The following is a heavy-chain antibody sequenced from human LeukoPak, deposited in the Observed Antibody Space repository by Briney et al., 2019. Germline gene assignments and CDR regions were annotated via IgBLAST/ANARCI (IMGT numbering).Heavy chain of an antibody. J-gene: IGHJ6*02. CDR3: ARDGCSGGSCYSRRYYGMDV. D-gene: IGHD2-15*01. V-gene: IGHV1-2*02. CDR2: INPNSGGT. CDR1: GYTFTGYY. Sequence: ASVKVSCEASGYTFTGYYMHWVRQAPGQGLEWMGWINPNSGGTNYAQKFQGRVTMTRDTSISTAYMELSRLRSDDTAVYYCARDGCSGGSCYSRRYYGMDVWGQGTTVTVSS.